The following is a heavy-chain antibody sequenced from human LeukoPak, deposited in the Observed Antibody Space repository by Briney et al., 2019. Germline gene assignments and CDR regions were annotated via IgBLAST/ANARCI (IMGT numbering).Heavy chain of an antibody. Sequence: PGGSLRLSCAASGFTFSSYGMHWVRQAPGKGLEWVAVISYDGSNKYYADSVKGRFTISRDNSKNTLYLQMNSLRAEDTAVYYCAKVFQGPPNPSVTTDAFDIWGQGTMVTVSS. CDR3: AKVFQGPPNPSVTTDAFDI. D-gene: IGHD1-14*01. CDR1: GFTFSSYG. CDR2: ISYDGSNK. J-gene: IGHJ3*02. V-gene: IGHV3-30*18.